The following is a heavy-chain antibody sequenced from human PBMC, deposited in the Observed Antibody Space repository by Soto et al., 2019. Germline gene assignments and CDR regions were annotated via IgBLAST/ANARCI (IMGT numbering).Heavy chain of an antibody. V-gene: IGHV3-64D*06. D-gene: IGHD1-26*01. Sequence: WGSLRLSCSASGFTFRSYAMHWVRQAPGKGLEYVSAISSNGGSTYYADSLKGRFTISRDNSKNTLYLQMSNLRAEDTGVYYCVKDGQGGGRYYWGQGTMVTVSS. CDR3: VKDGQGGGRYY. CDR1: GFTFRSYA. J-gene: IGHJ4*01. CDR2: ISSNGGST.